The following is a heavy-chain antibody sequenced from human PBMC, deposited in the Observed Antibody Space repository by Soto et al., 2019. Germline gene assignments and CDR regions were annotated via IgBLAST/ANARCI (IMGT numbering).Heavy chain of an antibody. CDR1: GYTFTSYY. CDR3: ARGLTNGAFRPNWFDP. CDR2: INPSGGST. Sequence: QVQLVQSGAEVKKPGASVKVSCKASGYTFTSYYMHWVRQAPGQGLEWMGIINPSGGSTSYAQKFQGRVKMTRDTTKSTVYMELSSLRSEDTAVHYCARGLTNGAFRPNWFDPWGQGTLVTVSS. V-gene: IGHV1-46*03. J-gene: IGHJ5*02. D-gene: IGHD2-8*01.